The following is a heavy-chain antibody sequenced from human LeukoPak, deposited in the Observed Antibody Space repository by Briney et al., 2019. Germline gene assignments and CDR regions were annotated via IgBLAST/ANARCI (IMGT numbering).Heavy chain of an antibody. Sequence: SETLSLTCLVSGGSISSTSYYWSWIRQHPGKGLEWIGYIYYSGSTYYNPSLKSRVTISVDTSKNQFSLKLSSVTAADTAVYYCARGSSGYALGNYWGQGTLVTVSS. CDR2: IYYSGST. CDR1: GGSISSTSYY. J-gene: IGHJ4*02. CDR3: ARGSSGYALGNY. V-gene: IGHV4-31*03. D-gene: IGHD5-12*01.